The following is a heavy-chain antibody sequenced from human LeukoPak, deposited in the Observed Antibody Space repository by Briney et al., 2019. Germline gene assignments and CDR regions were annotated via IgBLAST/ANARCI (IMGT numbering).Heavy chain of an antibody. V-gene: IGHV3-74*01. CDR1: GFTFSSHW. CDR2: ISGDGTRT. D-gene: IGHD2-21*02. Sequence: PGGSLRLSCAASGFTFSSHWMYWVRQAPGKGLVCVAGISGDGTRTIYPDSVKGRFTISRDNAKNTLYVQMNSLRVEDTAVYYCAKLVVTPTPVDFWGQGTLVTVSS. CDR3: AKLVVTPTPVDF. J-gene: IGHJ4*02.